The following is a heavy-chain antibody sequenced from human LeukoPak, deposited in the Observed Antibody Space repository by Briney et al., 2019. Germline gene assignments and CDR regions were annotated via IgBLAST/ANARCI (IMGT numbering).Heavy chain of an antibody. Sequence: SETLSLTCTVSGGSISSSSYYWGWIRQPPGKELEWIGSIYYSGSTYYNPSLKSRVTISVDTSKNQFSLKLSSVTAADTAVYYCARGVWRQQWLVWADAFDIWGQGTMVTVSS. CDR3: ARGVWRQQWLVWADAFDI. D-gene: IGHD6-19*01. J-gene: IGHJ3*02. CDR2: IYYSGST. V-gene: IGHV4-39*07. CDR1: GGSISSSSYY.